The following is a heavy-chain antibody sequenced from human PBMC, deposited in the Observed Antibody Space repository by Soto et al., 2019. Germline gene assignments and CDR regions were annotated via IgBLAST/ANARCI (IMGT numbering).Heavy chain of an antibody. Sequence: LXLXCAASGFPISNXAMHWVSQAPGNGLACVAVISYDVTITYYAYSVKGRFTISRDNSKNTMYLQMNRLRTEDTAVYYCATTRVGPCSSSICFSGIFDGMDVWGQGTTDTVSS. CDR2: ISYDVTIT. CDR3: ATTRVGPCSSSICFSGIFDGMDV. V-gene: IGHV3-30-3*01. CDR1: GFPISNXA. J-gene: IGHJ6*02. D-gene: IGHD2-2*01.